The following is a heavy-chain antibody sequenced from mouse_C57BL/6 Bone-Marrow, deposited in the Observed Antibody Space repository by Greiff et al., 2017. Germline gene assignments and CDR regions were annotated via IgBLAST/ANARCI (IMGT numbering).Heavy chain of an antibody. CDR1: GYAFSSSW. CDR2: IYPGDGDT. Sequence: VMLVESGPELVKPGASVKISCKASGYAFSSSWMNWVKPRPGKGLEWIGRIYPGDGDTNYNGKFKGKATLTADKSSSTAYMQLSSLTSEDSAVYFCAREVITTVVASYYFDYWGQGTTLTVSS. D-gene: IGHD1-1*01. J-gene: IGHJ2*01. CDR3: AREVITTVVASYYFDY. V-gene: IGHV1-82*01.